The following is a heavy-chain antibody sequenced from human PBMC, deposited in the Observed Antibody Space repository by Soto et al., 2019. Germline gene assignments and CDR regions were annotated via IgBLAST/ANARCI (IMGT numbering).Heavy chain of an antibody. CDR1: GFTFSSYG. V-gene: IGHV3-33*01. CDR3: ARDINGSYWRYGMDV. CDR2: IWYDGSNK. J-gene: IGHJ6*02. Sequence: QVQLVESGGGVVQPGRSLRLSCAASGFTFSSYGMHWVRQAPGKGLGWVAVIWYDGSNKYYADSVKGRFTISRDNSKNTLYLQMNSLRAEDTAVYYCARDINGSYWRYGMDVWGQGTTVTVSS. D-gene: IGHD1-26*01.